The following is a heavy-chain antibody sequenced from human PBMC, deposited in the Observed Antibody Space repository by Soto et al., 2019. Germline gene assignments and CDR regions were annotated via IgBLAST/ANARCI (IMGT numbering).Heavy chain of an antibody. V-gene: IGHV1-18*01. Sequence: ASVKVSCKASGYTFTSYGISRVRKAPGQGLEWMGWISAYNGNTNYAQKFQGRVTMTTDTSTSTAYMELRSLRSDDTAVYYCARTLNEWLLGRDWGQGTLVTVSS. D-gene: IGHD3-3*01. CDR1: GYTFTSYG. CDR3: ARTLNEWLLGRD. J-gene: IGHJ4*02. CDR2: ISAYNGNT.